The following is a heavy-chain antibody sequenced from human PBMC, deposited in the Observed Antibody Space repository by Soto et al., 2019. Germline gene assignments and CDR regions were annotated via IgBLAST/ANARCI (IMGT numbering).Heavy chain of an antibody. CDR3: ASEQWAGGMDV. D-gene: IGHD6-19*01. CDR1: GFTFSSYS. CDR2: ITSSSSYI. J-gene: IGHJ6*02. Sequence: EVQLVESGGGLVKPGGSLRLSCAASGFTFSSYSMNWVRQAPGKGLEWVSSITSSSSYIYYADSVKSRFTISRDNAKNSLYLPMNSLRAEDTDVYYCASEQWAGGMDVWGQGTTVTVSS. V-gene: IGHV3-21*01.